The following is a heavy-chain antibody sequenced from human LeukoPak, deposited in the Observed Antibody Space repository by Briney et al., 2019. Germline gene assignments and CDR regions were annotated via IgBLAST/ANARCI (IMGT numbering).Heavy chain of an antibody. CDR1: GFTFSSYW. J-gene: IGHJ4*02. CDR2: INGDGSST. D-gene: IGHD5-18*01. V-gene: IGHV3-74*01. CDR3: GSDTVLGY. Sequence: SGGSLRLSCAASGFTFSSYWMHWVRQAPGKGLVWVSRINGDGSSTFYADSVKGRFTTSRDNAKNTVYLQMNGLRVEDTAVYYCGSDTVLGYWGQGTLVTASS.